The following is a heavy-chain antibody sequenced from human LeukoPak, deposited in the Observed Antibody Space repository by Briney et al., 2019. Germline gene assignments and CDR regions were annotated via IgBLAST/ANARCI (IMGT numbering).Heavy chain of an antibody. Sequence: GASVKVSCKASGYTFTGYYMHWVRQAPGQGLEWMGRINPNSGGTNYAQKFQGRVTMTRDTSISTAYMDLSRLRSDDTAVYYCAREARITMTYAGYMDVWGKGTTVTVSS. V-gene: IGHV1-2*06. CDR2: INPNSGGT. CDR1: GYTFTGYY. J-gene: IGHJ6*03. CDR3: AREARITMTYAGYMDV. D-gene: IGHD3-22*01.